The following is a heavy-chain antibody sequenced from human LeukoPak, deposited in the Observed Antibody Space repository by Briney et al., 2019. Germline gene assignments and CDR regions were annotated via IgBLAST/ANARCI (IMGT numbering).Heavy chain of an antibody. CDR3: ARGTSQTFDY. D-gene: IGHD2-2*01. J-gene: IGHJ4*02. CDR1: GGSFSGYY. Sequence: EASETLSLTCAVYGGSFSGYYWSWIRQPPVKGLEWIGEINHSGSTNYNPSLKSRVTISVDTSKNQFSLKLSSVTAADTAVYYCARGTSQTFDYWGQGTLVTVSS. V-gene: IGHV4-34*01. CDR2: INHSGST.